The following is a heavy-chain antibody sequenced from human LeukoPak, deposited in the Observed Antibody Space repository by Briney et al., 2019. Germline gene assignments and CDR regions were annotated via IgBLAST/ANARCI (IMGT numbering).Heavy chain of an antibody. D-gene: IGHD2-2*01. Sequence: SETLSLTCIVSGGSISSYYWSWIRQPPGKGLEWIGYISYSGSTNYNPSLKSRVTISIETSKNQFSLKLNSVTAADTAVYYCARDRVVPGTTAIYYYTMDVWGQGTMVTVSS. J-gene: IGHJ6*02. V-gene: IGHV4-59*01. CDR3: ARDRVVPGTTAIYYYTMDV. CDR1: GGSISSYY. CDR2: ISYSGST.